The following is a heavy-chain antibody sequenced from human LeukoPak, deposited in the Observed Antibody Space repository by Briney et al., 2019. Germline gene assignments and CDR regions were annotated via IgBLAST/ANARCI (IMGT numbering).Heavy chain of an antibody. CDR1: GGSFSGYY. CDR2: INHSGST. Sequence: LETLSLTCAVYGGSFSGYYWSWIRQPPGKGLEWIGEINHSGSTNYNPSLKSRVTISVDTSKNQFSLKLSSVTAADTAVYYCARRGVRYFDWLLPKGNWFDPWGQGTLVTVSS. J-gene: IGHJ5*02. D-gene: IGHD3-9*01. V-gene: IGHV4-34*01. CDR3: ARRGVRYFDWLLPKGNWFDP.